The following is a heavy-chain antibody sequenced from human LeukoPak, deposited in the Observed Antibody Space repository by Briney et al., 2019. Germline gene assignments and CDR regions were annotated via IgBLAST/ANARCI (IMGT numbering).Heavy chain of an antibody. V-gene: IGHV3-21*01. CDR2: ISSSSSYI. CDR1: GFTFSSYS. D-gene: IGHD3-22*01. Sequence: GGSLRLSCAASGFTFSSYSMNWVRQAPGKGLQWVSSISSSSSYIYYADSVKGRFTISRDNAKNSVYLQMNSLRAEDTAVYYCARAGYYYDSSGYSTFDYWGQGTLVTVSS. J-gene: IGHJ4*02. CDR3: ARAGYYYDSSGYSTFDY.